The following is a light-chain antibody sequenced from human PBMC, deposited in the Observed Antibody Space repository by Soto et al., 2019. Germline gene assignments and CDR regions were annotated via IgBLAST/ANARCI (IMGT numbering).Light chain of an antibody. J-gene: IGKJ1*01. V-gene: IGKV3-20*01. CDR2: DAD. CDR3: QQYDSSPRT. CDR1: QSVGRR. Sequence: EIVLTQSPGTLSLSPGERATLSCRASQSVGRRLAWYQQKPGQAPRLLIYDADIRITGIPDRFSGSGSGTDFTLTISRLEPEDFAVYCCQQYDSSPRTFGRGTKVEIK.